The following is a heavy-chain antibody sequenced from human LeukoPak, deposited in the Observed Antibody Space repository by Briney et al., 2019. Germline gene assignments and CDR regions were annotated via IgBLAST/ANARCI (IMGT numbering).Heavy chain of an antibody. D-gene: IGHD1-20*01. Sequence: GASVKVSCKASGGTFSSYAISWVRQAPGQGLEWMGGIIPIFGTANYAQKFQGRVTITADESTSTAYMELSSLRSEDTAVYYCARGTAGITGTTLGDYYYGMDVWDQGTTVTVSS. J-gene: IGHJ6*02. CDR1: GGTFSSYA. V-gene: IGHV1-69*13. CDR3: ARGTAGITGTTLGDYYYGMDV. CDR2: IIPIFGTA.